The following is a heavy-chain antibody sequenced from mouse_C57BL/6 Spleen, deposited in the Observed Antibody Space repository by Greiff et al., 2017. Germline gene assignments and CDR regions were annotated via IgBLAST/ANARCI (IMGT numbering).Heavy chain of an antibody. D-gene: IGHD1-1*01. V-gene: IGHV1-52*01. J-gene: IGHJ1*03. CDR3: ARGILRTRYFDV. Sequence: QVQLQQPGAELVRPGSSVKLSCKASGYTFTSYWMHWVKQRPIQGLEWIGNIDPSDSETHYNQKFKDKATLTVAKSSSTAYMQLSSLRSEASAVYDCARGILRTRYFDVWGTGTTLTVSS. CDR2: IDPSDSET. CDR1: GYTFTSYW.